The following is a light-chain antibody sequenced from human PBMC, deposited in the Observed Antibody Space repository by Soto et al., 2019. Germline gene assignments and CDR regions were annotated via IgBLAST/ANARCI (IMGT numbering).Light chain of an antibody. Sequence: QSVLTQPRSVSGSPGQSVTISCTGTSSDVGGYNFVSWYQQHPGKAPKLMIYDVYKRPSGVPDRFSGSKSANTAALTISGLQADDEADYYCCSFVGTNTVIFGGGTQLTVL. V-gene: IGLV2-11*01. J-gene: IGLJ2*01. CDR2: DVY. CDR1: SSDVGGYNF. CDR3: CSFVGTNTVI.